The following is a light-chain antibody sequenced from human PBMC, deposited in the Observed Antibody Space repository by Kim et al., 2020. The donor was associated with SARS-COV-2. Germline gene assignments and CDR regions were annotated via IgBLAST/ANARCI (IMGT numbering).Light chain of an antibody. CDR1: SSNIGARYD. Sequence: QSVVTQPPSVSGAPGQRVTISCTGSSSNIGARYDVHWYQHLPGTAPKLLIYSNNNRPSGVPDRFSGSKSGTSASLAIAGLQADDEADYYCQSYDSSLSGSAVFGGGTQLTVL. V-gene: IGLV1-40*02. CDR2: SNN. CDR3: QSYDSSLSGSAV. J-gene: IGLJ2*01.